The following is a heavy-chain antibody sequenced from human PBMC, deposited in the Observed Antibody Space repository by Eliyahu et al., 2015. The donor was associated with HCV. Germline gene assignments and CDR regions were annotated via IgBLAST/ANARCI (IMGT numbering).Heavy chain of an antibody. V-gene: IGHV3-21*01. CDR3: VRDTYYDILTGSFGYGMDV. Sequence: EVQLVESGGGLVKTGGSLRLSCAASGFTFSSYSMNWVRQAPGKGLGWVSSISSSSSYIYNADSVRGRFTISRDNAKNSLYLQMNSLRVEDTAVYYCVRDTYYDILTGSFGYGMDVWGQGTTVTVSS. CDR2: ISSSSSYI. CDR1: GFTFSSYS. D-gene: IGHD3-9*01. J-gene: IGHJ6*02.